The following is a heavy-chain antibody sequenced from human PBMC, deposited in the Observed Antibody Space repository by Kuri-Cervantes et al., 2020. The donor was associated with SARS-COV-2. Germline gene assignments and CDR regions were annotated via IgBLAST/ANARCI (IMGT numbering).Heavy chain of an antibody. Sequence: SETLSPTCAVYGGSFSGYYWSWIRQPPGKGLEWIGEINHSVSTNYNPSLKSLVTISVDTSKNQFSLKLSSVTATDTAVYYCARARGITVFGEVTHFDYWGQGTLVTVSS. V-gene: IGHV4-34*09. CDR3: ARARGITVFGEVTHFDY. D-gene: IGHD3-3*01. CDR2: INHSVST. CDR1: GGSFSGYY. J-gene: IGHJ4*02.